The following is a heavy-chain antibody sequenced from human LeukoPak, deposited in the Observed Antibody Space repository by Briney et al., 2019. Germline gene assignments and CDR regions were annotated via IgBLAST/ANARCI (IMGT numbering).Heavy chain of an antibody. J-gene: IGHJ4*02. CDR1: GFTFISYW. CDR2: IKQDGSEK. CDR3: ARGSYYYPY. Sequence: GGSLRLSCAASGFTFISYWMSWVRQAPGKGLEWVANIKQDGSEKYYVDSVKGRFTISRDNAKNSLYLQMYSLRADDTAVYYCARGSYYYPYWGQGTLVTVSS. D-gene: IGHD3-10*01. V-gene: IGHV3-7*04.